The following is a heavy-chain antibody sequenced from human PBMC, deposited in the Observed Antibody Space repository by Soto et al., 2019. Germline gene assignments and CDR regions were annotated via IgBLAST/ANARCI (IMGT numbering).Heavy chain of an antibody. D-gene: IGHD2-2*01. V-gene: IGHV3-30*18. J-gene: IGHJ6*02. CDR2: ISYDGSNK. Sequence: QVQLVESGGGVVQPGRSLRLSCAASGFTFSSYGMHWVRQAPGKGLEWVAVISYDGSNKYYADSVKGRFTISRDNSKNTLYLQMNGLRAEDTAVYYCAKDVVVPAAMPVFDYYYYYGMDVWGQGTTVTVSS. CDR1: GFTFSSYG. CDR3: AKDVVVPAAMPVFDYYYYYGMDV.